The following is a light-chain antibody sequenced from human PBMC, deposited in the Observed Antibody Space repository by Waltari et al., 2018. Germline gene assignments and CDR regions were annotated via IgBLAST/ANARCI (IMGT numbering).Light chain of an antibody. CDR3: QQLNSYPPT. CDR1: QGISSF. V-gene: IGKV1-9*01. CDR2: AAS. Sequence: QLTQSPSSLSASVGDRVTITCRSSQGISSFLAWYQQKAGEAPKLMIYAASTLQSGVPSRFSGSGSGTDFTLTISSLQPEDCATYYCQQLNSYPPTFGGGTKVEIK. J-gene: IGKJ4*01.